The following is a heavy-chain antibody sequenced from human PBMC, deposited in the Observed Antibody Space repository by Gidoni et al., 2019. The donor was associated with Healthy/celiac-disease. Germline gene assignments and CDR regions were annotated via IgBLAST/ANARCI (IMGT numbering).Heavy chain of an antibody. Sequence: EVQLGESGGGLGQHGGFLGPACASSAFPFSSYSMNCARQHPGKGLEWFSYISSSSSTIYYADSVKGRFTISRDNAKTSLYLKMNSLRDADTAVYYCARAVGQLLSRDDYWGQGTLVTVSS. CDR3: ARAVGQLLSRDDY. CDR2: ISSSSSTI. J-gene: IGHJ4*02. V-gene: IGHV3-48*02. D-gene: IGHD2-2*01. CDR1: AFPFSSYS.